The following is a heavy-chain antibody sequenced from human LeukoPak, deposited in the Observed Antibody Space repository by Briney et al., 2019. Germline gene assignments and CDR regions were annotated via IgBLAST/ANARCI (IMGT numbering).Heavy chain of an antibody. J-gene: IGHJ4*02. CDR2: ISAYNGNT. CDR3: ARDGSTWRVVPAATDY. CDR1: GYTFTSYG. Sequence: ASVKVSCKASGYTFTSYGISWVRQAPGQGLEWMGWISAYNGNTNYAQKLQGRVTMTTDTSTSTAYMELRSLRSDDTAVYYCARDGSTWRVVPAATDYWGQGTLVTVSS. D-gene: IGHD2-2*01. V-gene: IGHV1-18*01.